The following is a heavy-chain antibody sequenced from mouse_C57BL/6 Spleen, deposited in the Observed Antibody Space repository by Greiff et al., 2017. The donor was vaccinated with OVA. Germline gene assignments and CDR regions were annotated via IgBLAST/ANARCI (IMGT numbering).Heavy chain of an antibody. CDR1: GYTFTSYW. Sequence: QVQLKQPGTELVKPGASVKLSCKASGYTFTSYWMHWVKQRPGQGLEWIGNINPSNGGTNYNEKFKSKATLTVDKSSSTAYMQLSSLTSEDSAVYYCARGTTVVAPYFDYWGQGTTLTVSS. CDR3: ARGTTVVAPYFDY. D-gene: IGHD1-1*01. CDR2: INPSNGGT. V-gene: IGHV1-53*01. J-gene: IGHJ2*01.